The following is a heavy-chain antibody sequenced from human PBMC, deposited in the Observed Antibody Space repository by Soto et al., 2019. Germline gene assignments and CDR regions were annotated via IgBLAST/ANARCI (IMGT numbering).Heavy chain of an antibody. J-gene: IGHJ4*02. CDR2: IKSKTDGGTT. V-gene: IGHV3-15*01. CDR3: TTDHWTVAATPRDY. Sequence: EVQLVESGGGLVKPGGSLRLSCAASGFTFSNAWMSWVRQAPGKGLEWVGRIKSKTDGGTTDYAAPVKGRFTISRDDSKNTLYLQMNSLKTEDTAVYYCTTDHWTVAATPRDYWGQGTLVTVSS. D-gene: IGHD2-15*01. CDR1: GFTFSNAW.